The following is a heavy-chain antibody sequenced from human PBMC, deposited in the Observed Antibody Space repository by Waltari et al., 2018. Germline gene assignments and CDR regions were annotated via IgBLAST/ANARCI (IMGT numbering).Heavy chain of an antibody. J-gene: IGHJ6*02. CDR2: MNSNSGNT. D-gene: IGHD6-13*01. CDR1: GYTLTSYD. V-gene: IGHV1-8*01. Sequence: QVLLVQSGAEGRQPGACAKVSCKASGYTLTSYDIHWVRQAPRQGLDWMGWMNSNSGNTGYAHKFQGRVTMTRNTSISTAYMELSSLRSEDTAVYYCARGPVAASKGGYYYGLDVWGQGTTVTVSS. CDR3: ARGPVAASKGGYYYGLDV.